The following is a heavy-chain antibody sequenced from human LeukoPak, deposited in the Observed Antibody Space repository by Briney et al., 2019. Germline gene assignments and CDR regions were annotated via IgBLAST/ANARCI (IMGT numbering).Heavy chain of an antibody. V-gene: IGHV1-46*01. D-gene: IGHD6-19*01. CDR3: ARGTLAVAVTNWFDP. CDR2: INPSGGST. CDR1: GYTFTSYY. Sequence: GASVKVSCKASGYTFTSYYMHWVRQAPGQGLEWMGIINPSGGSTSYAQKFQGRVTMTRDTSTSTVYMDLSSLRSEDTAVYYCARGTLAVAVTNWFDPWGQGTLVTVSS. J-gene: IGHJ5*02.